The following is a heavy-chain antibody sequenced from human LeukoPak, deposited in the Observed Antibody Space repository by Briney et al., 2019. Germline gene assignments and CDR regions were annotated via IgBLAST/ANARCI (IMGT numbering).Heavy chain of an antibody. V-gene: IGHV4-59*12. CDR1: GGSISSYY. D-gene: IGHD3-22*01. J-gene: IGHJ1*01. Sequence: SETPSLTCTVSGGSISSYYWSWIRQPPGKGLEWMGYIYNSGSTNYNPSLKSRVTISVDKSKNQFSLKLSSVTAADTAVYYCASKGAYDSRGFEYFHHWGQGTLVTVSS. CDR3: ASKGAYDSRGFEYFHH. CDR2: IYNSGST.